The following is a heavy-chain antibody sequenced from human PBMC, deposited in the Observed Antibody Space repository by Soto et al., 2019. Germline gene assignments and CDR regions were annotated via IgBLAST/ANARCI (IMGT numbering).Heavy chain of an antibody. J-gene: IGHJ4*02. Sequence: GGSLRLSCAASGFTFSSYGMHWVRQAPGKGLEWVAVIWYDGSNKYYADSVKGRFTISRDNSKNTVHLQINSLRAEDTAMYYCAKVTYSSGWPLDYWGQGTLVTVSS. CDR2: IWYDGSNK. CDR3: AKVTYSSGWPLDY. V-gene: IGHV3-33*06. CDR1: GFTFSSYG. D-gene: IGHD6-19*01.